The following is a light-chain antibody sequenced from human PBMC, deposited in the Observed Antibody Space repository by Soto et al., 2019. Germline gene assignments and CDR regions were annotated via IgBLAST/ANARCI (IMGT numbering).Light chain of an antibody. CDR3: QQYYSTPRT. J-gene: IGKJ1*01. CDR1: QSVLYSSNTKNY. CDR2: WAS. Sequence: DIVMTQSPDSLAVSLGERATINCKSSQSVLYSSNTKNYLAWYQQKPGQPPKLLIYWASTRESGVPDRFSGSGSGTHLTLTISSLQAEDVAVYYCQQYYSTPRTFGQGTKVEIK. V-gene: IGKV4-1*01.